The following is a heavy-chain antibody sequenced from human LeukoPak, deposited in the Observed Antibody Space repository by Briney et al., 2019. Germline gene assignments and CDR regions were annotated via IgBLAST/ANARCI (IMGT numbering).Heavy chain of an antibody. J-gene: IGHJ4*02. CDR2: IYTSGST. CDR3: ARATYYYDSSGYYYLNQDY. D-gene: IGHD3-22*01. V-gene: IGHV4-61*02. Sequence: PSETLSLTCTVSGGSIGSGSYYWSWIRQPAGKGLEWIGRIYTSGSTNYNPSLKSRVTISVDTSKNQFSLKLSSVTAADTAVYYCARATYYYDSSGYYYLNQDYWGQGTLVTVSS. CDR1: GGSIGSGSYY.